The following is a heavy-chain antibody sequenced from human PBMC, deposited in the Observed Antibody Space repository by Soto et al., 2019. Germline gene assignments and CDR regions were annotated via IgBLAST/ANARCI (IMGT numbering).Heavy chain of an antibody. CDR1: GGSISSYY. J-gene: IGHJ5*02. CDR3: ARYGPFFRGDYQNWFDP. Sequence: SETLSLTCTVSGGSISSYYWSWIRQPPGKGLEWIGYIYYSGSTNYNPSLKSRVTISGDTSKNQFSLKLSSVTAADTAVYYCARYGPFFRGDYQNWFDPWGQGTLVTVSS. V-gene: IGHV4-59*01. D-gene: IGHD4-17*01. CDR2: IYYSGST.